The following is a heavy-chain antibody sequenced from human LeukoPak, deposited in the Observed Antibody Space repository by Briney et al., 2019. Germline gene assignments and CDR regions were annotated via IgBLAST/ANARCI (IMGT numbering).Heavy chain of an antibody. J-gene: IGHJ4*02. CDR2: IYTSGST. CDR1: GSSISSGSYY. V-gene: IGHV4-61*02. D-gene: IGHD3-22*01. CDR3: ARVTTRGYYNC. Sequence: SETLSLTCTVSGSSISSGSYYWSWIRQPAGKGLEWIGRIYTSGSTNYNPSLKSRVTISVDTSKNQFSLKLSSVTAADTAVYYCARVTTRGYYNCWGQGTLVTVSS.